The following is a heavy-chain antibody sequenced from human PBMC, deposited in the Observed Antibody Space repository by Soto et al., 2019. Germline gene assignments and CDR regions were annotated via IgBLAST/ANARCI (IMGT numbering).Heavy chain of an antibody. J-gene: IGHJ3*02. Sequence: QLQLQESGPGLVKPSETLSLTCTVSGGSISSSSYYWGWIRQPPGKGLEWIGSIYYSGSTYYNPSLKCGVTISVDTSKNQFSLKLSSVTAADTAVYYCARSGGVRSDAFDIWGQGTMVTVSS. CDR1: GGSISSSSYY. CDR3: ARSGGVRSDAFDI. CDR2: IYYSGST. V-gene: IGHV4-39*01. D-gene: IGHD3-16*01.